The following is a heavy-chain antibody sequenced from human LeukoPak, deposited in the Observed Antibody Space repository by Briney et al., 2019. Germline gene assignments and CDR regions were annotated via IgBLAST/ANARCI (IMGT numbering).Heavy chain of an antibody. V-gene: IGHV4-38-2*01. CDR2: IYHSGST. CDR1: GYSISSGYY. J-gene: IGHJ4*02. D-gene: IGHD6-19*01. Sequence: VKPSETLSLTCAVSGYSISSGYYWGWIRQPPGKGLEWIGSIYHSGSTYYNPSLKSRVTISVDTSKSQFSLKLSSVTAADTAVYYCARSSVAVNSYYFDYWGQGTLVTVSS. CDR3: ARSSVAVNSYYFDY.